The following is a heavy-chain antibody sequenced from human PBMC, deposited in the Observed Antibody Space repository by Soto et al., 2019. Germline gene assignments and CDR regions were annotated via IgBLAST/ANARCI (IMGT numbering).Heavy chain of an antibody. CDR2: ISGSGGRT. V-gene: IGHV3-23*01. CDR3: AKYASSSWSLFDY. J-gene: IGHJ4*02. CDR1: GFTFSDSA. Sequence: GGSLRLSCEASGFTFSDSAMSWVRQAPGKWLEWVSGISGSGGRTDYADSVKGRFIISRDNSKNTLYLQMNSLRAEDTAVYYCAKYASSSWSLFDYWGQGTQVPVS. D-gene: IGHD6-13*01.